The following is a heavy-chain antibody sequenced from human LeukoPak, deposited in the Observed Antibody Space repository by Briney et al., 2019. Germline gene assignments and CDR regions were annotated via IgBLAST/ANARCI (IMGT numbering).Heavy chain of an antibody. CDR1: GFTFSSFG. V-gene: IGHV3-33*01. Sequence: GRSLTLSCAASGFTFSSFGMHWVRQAPGKGLEWVAVIWYDASNKYYVDSVKGRFTISRDNSKNTLYLQMNSLRDDDTAVYYCVGGVGVSRFNYLDPWGQGTLVIVSS. CDR3: VGGVGVSRFNYLDP. D-gene: IGHD1-7*01. J-gene: IGHJ5*02. CDR2: IWYDASNK.